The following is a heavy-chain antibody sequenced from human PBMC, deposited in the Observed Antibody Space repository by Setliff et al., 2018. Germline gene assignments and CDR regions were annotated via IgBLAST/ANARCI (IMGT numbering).Heavy chain of an antibody. CDR2: ISYDGSLE. D-gene: IGHD2-15*01. J-gene: IGHJ4*02. V-gene: IGHV3-30*04. CDR3: ARTCSGSGCYAGLES. Sequence: PGGSLRLSCAASESTFRTYAMHWVRQAPGKGLEWVAVISYDGSLEFYADSVKGRFTISRDNSKNTLYLQMNSLRPEDTAVYYCARTCSGSGCYAGLESWGQGTPVTVSS. CDR1: ESTFRTYA.